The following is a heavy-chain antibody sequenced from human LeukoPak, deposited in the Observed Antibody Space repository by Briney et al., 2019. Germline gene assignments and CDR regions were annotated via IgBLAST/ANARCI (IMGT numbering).Heavy chain of an antibody. CDR1: GDSVSSNSAA. V-gene: IGHV6-1*01. D-gene: IGHD6-19*01. Sequence: SQTLSLTCAISGDSVSSNSAAWNWIRQSPSRGLEWLGRTYYRSKWYNDNAVSVKSRITINPDTSKNQFSLQLNSVTPEDTAVYYCAREGSSGWYLNYYYYGMDAWGQGTTVTVSS. CDR3: AREGSSGWYLNYYYYGMDA. CDR2: TYYRSKWYN. J-gene: IGHJ6*02.